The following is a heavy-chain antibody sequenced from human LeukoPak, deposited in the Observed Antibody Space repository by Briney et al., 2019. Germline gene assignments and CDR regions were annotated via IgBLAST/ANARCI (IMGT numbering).Heavy chain of an antibody. V-gene: IGHV3-30*02. CDR3: AKDYYGSGSYYTGPTDY. Sequence: PGGSLRLSCAASGFTFSSYGMHWVRQAPGKGLEGVAFIRYDGSNKYYADSVKGRFTIPRDNSKNTLYLQMNSLRAEDTAVYYCAKDYYGSGSYYTGPTDYWGQGTLVTVSS. D-gene: IGHD3-10*01. CDR2: IRYDGSNK. CDR1: GFTFSSYG. J-gene: IGHJ4*02.